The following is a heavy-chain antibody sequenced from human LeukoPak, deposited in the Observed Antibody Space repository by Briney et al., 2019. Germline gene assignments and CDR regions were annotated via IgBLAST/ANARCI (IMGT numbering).Heavy chain of an antibody. V-gene: IGHV4-59*01. CDR2: IYYSGST. Sequence: SETLSLTCTVSGGSISSYYWSWIRQPPGKGLEWIGYIYYSGSTNYNPSLKSRVTISVDTSKNQFSLKLSSVTAADTAVYYCARVRGYCSSTSCYQGREYFQHWGQGTLVTVSS. J-gene: IGHJ1*01. D-gene: IGHD2-2*03. CDR1: GGSISSYY. CDR3: ARVRGYCSSTSCYQGREYFQH.